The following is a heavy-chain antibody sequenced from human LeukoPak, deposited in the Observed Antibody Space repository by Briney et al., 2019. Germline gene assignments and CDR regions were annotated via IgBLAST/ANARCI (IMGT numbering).Heavy chain of an antibody. Sequence: GGSLRLSCAASDFTFSTYAMSWVRQATGRGLEWVSTISGGGGTTYYADSVKGRFTISSDNSKKTLYLQMNSLRAEDTAIYYCAKESSMLRGPLVIYYFDFWGQGTLVTVSS. CDR1: DFTFSTYA. D-gene: IGHD3-10*01. CDR3: AKESSMLRGPLVIYYFDF. CDR2: ISGGGGTT. V-gene: IGHV3-23*01. J-gene: IGHJ4*02.